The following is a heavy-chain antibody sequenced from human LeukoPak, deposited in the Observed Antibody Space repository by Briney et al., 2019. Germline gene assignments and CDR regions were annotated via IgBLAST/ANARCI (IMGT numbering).Heavy chain of an antibody. D-gene: IGHD3-22*01. CDR3: ARVNYYDSSGSDEAYFDY. Sequence: GASVKVSCKASGYTFTGYYMHWVRQAPGQRLEWMGWINPNSGGTNYAQKFQGRVTMTRDTSISTAYMELSRLRSDDTAVYYCARVNYYDSSGSDEAYFDYWGQGTLVTVSS. J-gene: IGHJ4*02. V-gene: IGHV1-2*02. CDR1: GYTFTGYY. CDR2: INPNSGGT.